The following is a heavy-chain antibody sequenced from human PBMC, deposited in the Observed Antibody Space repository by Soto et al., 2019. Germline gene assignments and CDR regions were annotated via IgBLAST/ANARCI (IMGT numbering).Heavy chain of an antibody. CDR3: ARGLDCSGGNCYTRVYYGMDV. Sequence: ASVKVSCKASGYTFSDYYVHWVRQAPGQGLEWMGWINPNTGGTDYAQKFQGRVTMTRDTSITTAYMDLSRLRSDDTAVYHCARGLDCSGGNCYTRVYYGMDVWGQGTTVTVSS. V-gene: IGHV1-2*02. J-gene: IGHJ6*02. CDR2: INPNTGGT. D-gene: IGHD2-15*01. CDR1: GYTFSDYY.